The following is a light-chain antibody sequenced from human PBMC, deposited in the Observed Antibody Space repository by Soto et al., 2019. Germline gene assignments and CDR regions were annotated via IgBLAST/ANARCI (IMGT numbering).Light chain of an antibody. Sequence: DIQMTQSPSTLSASVGDRVTITCRASQSISSWLAWYQQKPGKAPKLLIYKASSFESGVPSRFSGSGSGTEFTLTISSLQPDDFATYYCQQYNSYLFTFGPGTKVYIK. CDR2: KAS. CDR3: QQYNSYLFT. V-gene: IGKV1-5*03. CDR1: QSISSW. J-gene: IGKJ3*01.